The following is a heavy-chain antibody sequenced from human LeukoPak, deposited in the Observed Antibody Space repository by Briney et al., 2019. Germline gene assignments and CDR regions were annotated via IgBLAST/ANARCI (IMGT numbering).Heavy chain of an antibody. V-gene: IGHV3-66*02. J-gene: IGHJ4*02. D-gene: IGHD3-16*01. CDR2: IYSSDNT. CDR1: GFTVSGNY. Sequence: GGSLRLSCAASGFTVSGNYMSWVRQAPGKGLEWVSVIYSSDNTYYIDSVKGRFTISRDNSKNTLYLQMNSLRAEDTAVYYCAGRRVLDASFDYWGQGTLVTVSS. CDR3: AGRRVLDASFDY.